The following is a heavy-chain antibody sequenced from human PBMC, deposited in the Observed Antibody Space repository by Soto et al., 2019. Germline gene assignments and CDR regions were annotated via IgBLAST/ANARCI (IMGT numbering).Heavy chain of an antibody. V-gene: IGHV4-39*01. CDR2: IYYSGST. J-gene: IGHJ4*02. Sequence: SETLSLTCTVSGGSISSSSYYWGWIRQPPGKGLEWIGSIYYSGSTYYNPSLKSRVTISVDTSKNQFSLKLSSVTAADTAVYYCARWIDGYNQIGYFDYWGQGTLVTVS. CDR3: ARWIDGYNQIGYFDY. CDR1: GGSISSSSYY. D-gene: IGHD5-12*01.